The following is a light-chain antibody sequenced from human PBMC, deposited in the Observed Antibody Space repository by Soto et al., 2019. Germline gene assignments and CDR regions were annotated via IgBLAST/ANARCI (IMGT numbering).Light chain of an antibody. CDR2: GVS. Sequence: EIVLTQFPGALFLSTGDRATLSCRASQSVTSNFLVWYQQKPGRAPRLLMYGVSIRAPGIPDRFTGSGSGTDFTLTINRLEPEDFAVYYCQQYGNSAITFGQGTRLEIK. V-gene: IGKV3-20*01. CDR1: QSVTSNF. CDR3: QQYGNSAIT. J-gene: IGKJ5*01.